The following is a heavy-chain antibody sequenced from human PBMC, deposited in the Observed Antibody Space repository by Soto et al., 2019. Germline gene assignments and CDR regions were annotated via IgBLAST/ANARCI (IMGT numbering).Heavy chain of an antibody. CDR2: ISYDGSNK. J-gene: IGHJ6*02. Sequence: GGSLRLSCAASGFTFSSYAMHWVRQAPGKGLEWVAVISYDGSNKYYADSVKGRFTISRDNSKNTLYLQMNSLRAEDTAVYYCARALWLQYAPREYYYGMDVWGQGTTVTVSS. D-gene: IGHD5-18*01. CDR3: ARALWLQYAPREYYYGMDV. CDR1: GFTFSSYA. V-gene: IGHV3-30-3*01.